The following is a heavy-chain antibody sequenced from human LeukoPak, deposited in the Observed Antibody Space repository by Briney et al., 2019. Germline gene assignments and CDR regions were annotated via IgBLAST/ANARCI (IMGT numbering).Heavy chain of an antibody. V-gene: IGHV3-23*01. CDR1: GLTFSSYA. CDR2: ISASGGNT. J-gene: IGHJ4*02. Sequence: GGSLRLSCAASGLTFSSYAMSWVRQAPGKGVEWVSAISASGGNTYYADSVKGRFTISRDNSKSTLYLQMNSLRAEDTAVYYCAKLNLRPGDYWGQGTLVTVSS. CDR3: AKLNLRPGDY. D-gene: IGHD5/OR15-5a*01.